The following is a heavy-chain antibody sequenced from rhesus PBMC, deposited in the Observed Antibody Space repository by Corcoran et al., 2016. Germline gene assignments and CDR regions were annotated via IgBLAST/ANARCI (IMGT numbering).Heavy chain of an antibody. CDR3: ARDRYSGYSSYFEF. V-gene: IGHV4-127*01. Sequence: QVQLQESGPGLVKPLDTLSFTCAVSGYSISSGYGWSWIRQPLGKGLEWIGYIGGSSGSTNYNPSLKSRVTISRDTSKNQFSLKLSSVTAADTAVYYCARDRYSGYSSYFEFWGQGALVTVSS. CDR2: IGGSSGST. D-gene: IGHD5-24*01. J-gene: IGHJ1*01. CDR1: GYSISSGYG.